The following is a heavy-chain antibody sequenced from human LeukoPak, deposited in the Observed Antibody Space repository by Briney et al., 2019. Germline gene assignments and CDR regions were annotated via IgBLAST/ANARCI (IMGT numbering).Heavy chain of an antibody. V-gene: IGHV4-59*01. CDR1: GGSISSYY. CDR2: IYYSGST. Sequence: PSETLSLTCTVSGGSISSYYWSWIRQPPGKGLEWIGYIYYSGSTNYNPSLKSRVTISVDTSKNQFSLKLSSVTAADTAVYYCARGLEPTGDSYGYLSWFDPWGQGTLVTVSS. D-gene: IGHD5-18*01. J-gene: IGHJ5*02. CDR3: ARGLEPTGDSYGYLSWFDP.